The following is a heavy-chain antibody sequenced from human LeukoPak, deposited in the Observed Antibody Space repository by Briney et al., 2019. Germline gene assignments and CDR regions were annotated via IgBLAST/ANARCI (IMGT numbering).Heavy chain of an antibody. J-gene: IGHJ6*03. Sequence: PGGSLRLSCAASGFTFDDYGMSWVRQAPGKGLEWVSGINWNGGSTGYADSVKGRFTISRDNAKNSLYLQMNSLRAEDTALYYCARTKEGFSGIAAAGFYYYYYMDVWGKGTTVTVSS. CDR1: GFTFDDYG. CDR2: INWNGGST. D-gene: IGHD6-13*01. V-gene: IGHV3-20*04. CDR3: ARTKEGFSGIAAAGFYYYYYMDV.